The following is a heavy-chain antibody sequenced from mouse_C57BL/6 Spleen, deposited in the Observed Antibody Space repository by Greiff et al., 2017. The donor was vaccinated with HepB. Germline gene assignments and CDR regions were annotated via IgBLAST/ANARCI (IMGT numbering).Heavy chain of an antibody. D-gene: IGHD2-4*01. CDR3: ARKGYDYGAMDY. Sequence: QVQLQQPGAELVRPGSSVKLSCKASGYTFTSYWMDWVKQRPGQGLEWIGNIYPSDSETHYNQKFKDKATLTVDKSSSTAYMQLSSLTSEDSAVYYCARKGYDYGAMDYWGQGTSVTVSS. V-gene: IGHV1-61*01. CDR2: IYPSDSET. CDR1: GYTFTSYW. J-gene: IGHJ4*01.